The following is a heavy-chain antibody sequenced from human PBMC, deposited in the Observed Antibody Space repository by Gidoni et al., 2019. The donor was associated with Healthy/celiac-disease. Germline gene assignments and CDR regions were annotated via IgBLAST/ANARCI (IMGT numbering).Heavy chain of an antibody. CDR1: GGSISDYY. V-gene: IGHV4-59*01. CDR2: IYNSGTT. D-gene: IGHD6-19*01. CDR3: ARDVKHYDSGWHNWFDP. J-gene: IGHJ5*02. Sequence: QVQLQESGPGLVKPSEPLSLTCTVSGGSISDYYWSWIRQPPGKGLEWIGYIYNSGTTNYNPSLKSRVTISLDTSKNQFSLRLTSVTAADTAVYYCARDVKHYDSGWHNWFDPWGQGTLVTISS.